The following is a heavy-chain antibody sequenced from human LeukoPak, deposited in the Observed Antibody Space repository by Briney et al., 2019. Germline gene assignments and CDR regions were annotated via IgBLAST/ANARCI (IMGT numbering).Heavy chain of an antibody. D-gene: IGHD5-24*01. CDR2: INPNSGDT. V-gene: IGHV1-2*02. CDR1: GYTFTAYY. Sequence: ASVKVSCKASGYTFTAYYMHWVRQAPGQGLEWMGWINPNSGDTNYAQKLQGRVTMTRDTSISTAYMDLSSLRSEDTAVYYCATYGYNFDYWGQGTLVTVSS. J-gene: IGHJ4*02. CDR3: ATYGYNFDY.